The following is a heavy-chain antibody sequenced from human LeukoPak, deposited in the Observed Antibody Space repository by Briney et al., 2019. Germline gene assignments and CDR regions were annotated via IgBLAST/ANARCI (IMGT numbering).Heavy chain of an antibody. CDR1: GYTFTGYY. J-gene: IGHJ4*02. V-gene: IGHV1-2*02. CDR3: ARVGARITMVRGGINKYYFDY. CDR2: INPNSGGT. Sequence: ASVKVSCKASGYTFTGYYMHWVRQAPGQGLEWMGWINPNSGGTNYAQKFQGKVTMTRDTSISTAYMELSRLRSDDTAVYYCARVGARITMVRGGINKYYFDYWGQGTLVTVSS. D-gene: IGHD3-10*01.